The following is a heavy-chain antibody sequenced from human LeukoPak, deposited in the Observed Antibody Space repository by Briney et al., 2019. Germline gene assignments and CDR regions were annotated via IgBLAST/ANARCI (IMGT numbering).Heavy chain of an antibody. J-gene: IGHJ4*02. CDR1: GNSISSSYY. D-gene: IGHD3-22*01. CDR3: AGQHDSNGYYFY. Sequence: SETLSLTCAVTGNSISSSYYWGWIRQPPGRGLQWIGSIYHTGSTYYTPSLKSRVTISADTSKNRFSLKLNSVTAADTAVYYCAGQHDSNGYYFYWGQGTLVTVSS. CDR2: IYHTGST. V-gene: IGHV4-38-2*01.